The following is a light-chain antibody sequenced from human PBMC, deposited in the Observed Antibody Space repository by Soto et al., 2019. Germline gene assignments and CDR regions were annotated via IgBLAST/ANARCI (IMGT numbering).Light chain of an antibody. CDR2: WAS. CDR1: QSLLYSSDNKNY. CDR3: QQYYATPRT. J-gene: IGKJ1*01. Sequence: IVMTQSPDSLAVSLGERATINCKSSQSLLYSSDNKNYLAWYQQKPGQPPKLLIYWASTRDSGVPDRFSGSGSGTDFTLTISSLQAEDVAVYYCQQYYATPRTFGQGTKVEIK. V-gene: IGKV4-1*01.